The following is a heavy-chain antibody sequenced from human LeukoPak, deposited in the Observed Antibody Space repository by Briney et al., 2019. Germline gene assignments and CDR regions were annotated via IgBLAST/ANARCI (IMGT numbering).Heavy chain of an antibody. CDR1: GGSISSYY. Sequence: TSETLSLTCTVSGGSISSYYWSWIRQPPGKGLEWIGYIYYSGSTNYNPSLKSRVTISVDTSKNQFSLKLSSVTAADTAVYYCARQTAAAGSGYYYGMDVWGQGTTVTVSS. CDR3: ARQTAAAGSGYYYGMDV. V-gene: IGHV4-59*08. CDR2: IYYSGST. D-gene: IGHD6-13*01. J-gene: IGHJ6*02.